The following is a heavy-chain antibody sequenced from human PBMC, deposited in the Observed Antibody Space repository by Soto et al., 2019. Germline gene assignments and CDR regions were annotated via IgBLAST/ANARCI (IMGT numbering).Heavy chain of an antibody. CDR3: ARDRGRFLEWLSLGRFDS. D-gene: IGHD3-3*01. Sequence: SETLSLTCAVSGYSISSGYYWGWIRQPPGKGLEWIGGIYHSGSTYYNPSLKSRVTISVDTSKNQFSLKLSSVTAADTAVYYCARDRGRFLEWLSLGRFDSWGQGALVTV. CDR1: GYSISSGYY. J-gene: IGHJ5*01. V-gene: IGHV4-38-2*02. CDR2: IYHSGST.